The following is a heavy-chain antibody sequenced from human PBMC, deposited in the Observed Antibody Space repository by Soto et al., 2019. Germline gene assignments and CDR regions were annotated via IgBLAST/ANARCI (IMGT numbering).Heavy chain of an antibody. CDR1: CYPFSNYY. CDR3: ARGVDNSAWYMEV. J-gene: IGHJ6*02. D-gene: IGHD6-19*01. V-gene: IGHV1-18*04. CDR2: ISPYNGDT. Sequence: ASVKVCCKTSCYPFSNYYINLVRHSPGQGLEWMGLISPYNGDTNYIQNLQGRVSMTTDTSTSTAYMELRSLRFDDTAVYFCARGVDNSAWYMEVWGQGTTVTVSS.